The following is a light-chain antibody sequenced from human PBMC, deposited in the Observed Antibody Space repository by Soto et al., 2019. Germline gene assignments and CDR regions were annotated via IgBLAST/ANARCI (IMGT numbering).Light chain of an antibody. CDR3: QQSYSSPPT. J-gene: IGKJ1*01. CDR2: AAS. V-gene: IGKV1-39*01. Sequence: DIQMTQSPSSLSASLEDRVIITWRASQSISNHLNWYQQKPGKAPKLLIFAASSLQSGVPSRFSGSRSGPDFNLTISSLQTEDFATYYCQQSYSSPPTFGQGTKVDIK. CDR1: QSISNH.